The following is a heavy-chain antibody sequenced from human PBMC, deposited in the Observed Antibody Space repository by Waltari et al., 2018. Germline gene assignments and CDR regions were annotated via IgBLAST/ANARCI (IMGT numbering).Heavy chain of an antibody. D-gene: IGHD2-15*01. J-gene: IGHJ4*02. V-gene: IGHV4-34*01. CDR1: GGSFSGYY. CDR3: ARGRGCSGGSCYSDY. CDR2: INHSGST. Sequence: QVQLQQWGAGLLNPSETLSLPCAVYGGSFSGYYWSWTRQPPGKGLEWIGEINHSGSTNYNPTLKSRVTISVDTYKNQFSLKLSSVTAADTAVYYCARGRGCSGGSCYSDYWGQGTLVTVSS.